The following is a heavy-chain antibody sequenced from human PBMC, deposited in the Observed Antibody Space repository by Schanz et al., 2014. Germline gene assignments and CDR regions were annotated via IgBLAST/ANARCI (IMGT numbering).Heavy chain of an antibody. CDR3: ARGRGFYDY. CDR1: GYTFTSYG. V-gene: IGHV1-69*04. D-gene: IGHD3-10*01. CDR2: IIPILGIA. J-gene: IGHJ4*02. Sequence: QVQLVQSWAEVKGPGASVKVSCKASGYTFTSYGISWVRQAPGQGLEWMGRIIPILGIATYAQKFQGRLTITADTSTNTAYMELSSLTSEDTAVHYCARGRGFYDYWGQGTLVTVSS.